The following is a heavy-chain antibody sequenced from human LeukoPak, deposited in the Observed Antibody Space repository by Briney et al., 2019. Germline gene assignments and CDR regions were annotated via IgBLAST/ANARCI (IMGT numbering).Heavy chain of an antibody. V-gene: IGHV3-7*04. CDR1: GFTFSSYW. CDR3: ARGTDYGSKLYYFGY. D-gene: IGHD4-23*01. J-gene: IGHJ4*02. Sequence: GGSLRLSCAASGFTFSSYWMSWVRQAPGKGLEWVANIKEDGSEKYYVDSVRGRFTISRDSAKNSLDLQMNSLRAEDTAVYYCARGTDYGSKLYYFGYWGQGTLVTVSS. CDR2: IKEDGSEK.